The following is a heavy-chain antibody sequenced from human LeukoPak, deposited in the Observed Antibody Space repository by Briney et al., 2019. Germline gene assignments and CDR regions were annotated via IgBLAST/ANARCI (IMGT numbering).Heavy chain of an antibody. CDR2: INHSGST. CDR1: GGSFSGYY. J-gene: IGHJ4*02. CDR3: ARANDEIVER. V-gene: IGHV4-34*01. Sequence: SETLSLTCAVYGGSFSGYYWSWIRQPPGKGLEWIGEINHSGSTNYNPSLKSRVTISVDTSKNQFSLKLSSVTAADTAVYYCARANDEIVERWGQGTLVTVSS. D-gene: IGHD3-22*01.